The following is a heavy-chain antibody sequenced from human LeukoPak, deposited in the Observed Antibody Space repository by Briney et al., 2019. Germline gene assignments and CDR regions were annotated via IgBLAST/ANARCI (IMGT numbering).Heavy chain of an antibody. CDR1: GFTVSSNY. D-gene: IGHD1-26*01. Sequence: GGSLRLSCAASGFTVSSNYMSWVRQAPGKGLEWVSVIYSGGSTYYADSVKGRFTISRDNSKNTLYLQMNSLRAEDTAVYYCARDLMVGATLLGFDYWGQGTLVTVSS. J-gene: IGHJ4*02. V-gene: IGHV3-53*01. CDR3: ARDLMVGATLLGFDY. CDR2: IYSGGST.